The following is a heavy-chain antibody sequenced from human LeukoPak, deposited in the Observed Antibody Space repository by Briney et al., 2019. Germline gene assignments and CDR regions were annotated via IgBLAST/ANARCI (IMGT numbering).Heavy chain of an antibody. V-gene: IGHV1-69*13. J-gene: IGHJ6*03. Sequence: SVKVFCKASGGTFSSYAISWVRQAPGQGLEWMGGIIPIFGTANYAQKFQGRVTITADESTSTAYMELSSLRAEDTAVYYCARGVTTGGKYYYYYYMDVWGKGTTVTVSS. CDR3: ARGVTTGGKYYYYYYMDV. CDR1: GGTFSSYA. CDR2: IIPIFGTA. D-gene: IGHD4-11*01.